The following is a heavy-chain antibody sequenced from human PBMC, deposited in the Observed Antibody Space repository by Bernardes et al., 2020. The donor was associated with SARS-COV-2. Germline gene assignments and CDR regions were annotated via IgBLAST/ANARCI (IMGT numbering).Heavy chain of an antibody. CDR1: GFTFRDSS. CDR3: ARGELWGMLEWMDPGY. D-gene: IGHD3-3*01. CDR2: ISRRSSIV. J-gene: IGHJ4*02. V-gene: IGHV3-48*04. Sequence: GGSLRLSCVASGFTFRDSSMNWFRQAPGKGPAWVSYISRRSSIVNYVDSVKGRFTISRDDARNALYLQMSSLTSEDTAVYYCARGELWGMLEWMDPGYWGRGTLVTVSS.